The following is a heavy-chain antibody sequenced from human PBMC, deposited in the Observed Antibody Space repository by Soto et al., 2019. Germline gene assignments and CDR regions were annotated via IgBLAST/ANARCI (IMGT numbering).Heavy chain of an antibody. V-gene: IGHV3-23*01. D-gene: IGHD3-10*01. CDR3: AKDLGLILWFGELLYSGAHFDY. J-gene: IGHJ4*02. CDR1: GFTFSSYA. CDR2: ISGSGGST. Sequence: EVQLLESGGGLVQPGGSLRLSCAASGFTFSSYAMSWDRQAPGKGLEWVSAISGSGGSTYYADSVKGRFTISRDNSKNTLYLQMNSLRAEDTAVYYCAKDLGLILWFGELLYSGAHFDYWGQGTLVTVSS.